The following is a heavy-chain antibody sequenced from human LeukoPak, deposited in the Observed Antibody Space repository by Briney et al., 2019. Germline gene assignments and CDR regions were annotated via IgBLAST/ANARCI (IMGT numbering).Heavy chain of an antibody. J-gene: IGHJ3*02. V-gene: IGHV4-39*07. CDR2: IYYSGIT. CDR1: GGSVTASSFY. Sequence: SETLSLTCTLSGGSVTASSFYWAWIRQPPGKGLECIGTIYYSGITYYHSSLKSRVTISVDTSKNQFSLKLNSVTAADTAVYFCAKSGPAAGRPDAFDIWGQGTMVTVSS. CDR3: AKSGPAAGRPDAFDI. D-gene: IGHD2-2*01.